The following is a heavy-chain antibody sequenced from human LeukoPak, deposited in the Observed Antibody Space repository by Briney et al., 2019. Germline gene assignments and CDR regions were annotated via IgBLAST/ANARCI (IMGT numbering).Heavy chain of an antibody. CDR2: TYYRSKWYN. J-gene: IGHJ5*02. Sequence: SQTLSLACAISGDSVSSNSAAWNWIRQSPSRGLEWLGRTYYRSKWYNDYAVSVKSRITTNPDTSKNQFSLQLNSVTPEDTAVYYCAREGPQGYCSSTSCYRWFDPGAREPWSPSPQ. CDR1: GDSVSSNSAA. V-gene: IGHV6-1*01. D-gene: IGHD2-2*01. CDR3: AREGPQGYCSSTSCYRWFDP.